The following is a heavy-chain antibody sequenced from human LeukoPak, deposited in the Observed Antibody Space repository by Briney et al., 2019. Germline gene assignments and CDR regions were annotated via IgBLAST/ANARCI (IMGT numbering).Heavy chain of an antibody. V-gene: IGHV4-59*07. CDR3: ARSHYDILTRWEPFDL. J-gene: IGHJ2*01. Sequence: SDTLSLTCSVSGGSIRGYYCSWIRQPPGKGLEWLGSLFYSGGTSGSTNQNPSLKSRVAISVVTSKNAVSLRLNSVTAADTAVYDCARSHYDILTRWEPFDLWGRGTLITVSS. CDR2: LFYSGGTSGST. CDR1: GGSIRGYY. D-gene: IGHD3-9*01.